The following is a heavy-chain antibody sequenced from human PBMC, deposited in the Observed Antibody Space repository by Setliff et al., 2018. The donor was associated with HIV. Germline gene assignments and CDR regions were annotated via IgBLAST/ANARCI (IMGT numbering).Heavy chain of an antibody. Sequence: SETLSLTCTVSGGSITRYYWSWIRQPPGKGLEWIGYIFNSVTTNYSPSLESRLTISLDTSKNQFSLKLSSVTAADTAVYYCARGEAAAGTSYYYYYMDVWGKGTTVTVSS. CDR2: IFNSVTT. V-gene: IGHV4-59*08. CDR1: GGSITRYY. CDR3: ARGEAAAGTSYYYYYMDV. D-gene: IGHD6-13*01. J-gene: IGHJ6*03.